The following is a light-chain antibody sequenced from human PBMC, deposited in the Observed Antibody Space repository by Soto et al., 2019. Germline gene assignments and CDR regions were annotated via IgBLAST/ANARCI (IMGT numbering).Light chain of an antibody. J-gene: IGKJ4*01. Sequence: EIVMTQSPDSLCVSPGESATLSCRASQSVGTNLAWYQQKPGQSPRLLIYGAATRASGTPPRFRGSGSGTEFTLNINYQRSEDIAVYYCQQYKDYFTFGGGTKVEV. CDR1: QSVGTN. V-gene: IGKV3D-15*01. CDR2: GAA. CDR3: QQYKDYFT.